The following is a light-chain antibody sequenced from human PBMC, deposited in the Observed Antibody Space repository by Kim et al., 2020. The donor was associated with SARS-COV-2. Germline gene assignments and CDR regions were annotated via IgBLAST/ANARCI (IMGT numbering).Light chain of an antibody. Sequence: SASVGGRVTITCRASQSISSYLNWYQQKPGKAPKLLIYAASSLQSGVPSRFSGRGSGTDFTLTISSLQPEDFATYYCQQSYSTPRTFGQGTKLEI. CDR1: QSISSY. CDR2: AAS. CDR3: QQSYSTPRT. J-gene: IGKJ2*01. V-gene: IGKV1-39*01.